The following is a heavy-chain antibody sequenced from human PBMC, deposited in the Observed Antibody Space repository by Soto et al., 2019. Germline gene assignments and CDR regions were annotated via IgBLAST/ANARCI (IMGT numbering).Heavy chain of an antibody. CDR2: IRSKAYGGVP. V-gene: IGHV3-49*04. J-gene: IGHJ4*02. CDR3: GRSFLSGTDY. CDR1: GFTFGDYA. D-gene: IGHD3-3*01. Sequence: PGGSLRLSGTGSGFTFGDYAVNWARQAPGKGLEWIGFIRSKAYGGVPEYAASVEGRFSISRDDSKTIAYLQMNSLKTEDTAVYYCGRSFLSGTDYWGQGTLVTVSS.